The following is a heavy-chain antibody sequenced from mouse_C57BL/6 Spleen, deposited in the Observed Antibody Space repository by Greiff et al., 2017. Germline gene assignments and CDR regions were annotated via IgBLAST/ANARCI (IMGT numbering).Heavy chain of an antibody. D-gene: IGHD4-1*01. CDR2: ISNGGGST. CDR1: GFTFSDYY. Sequence: DVMLVESGGGLVQPGGSLKLSCAASGFTFSDYYMYWVRQTPEKRLEWVAYISNGGGSTYYPDTVKGRFTISSYNAKNPLYLQMRRLKSEDTAMYYCARPNWDGAWFAYWGQGTLVTVSA. J-gene: IGHJ3*01. V-gene: IGHV5-12*01. CDR3: ARPNWDGAWFAY.